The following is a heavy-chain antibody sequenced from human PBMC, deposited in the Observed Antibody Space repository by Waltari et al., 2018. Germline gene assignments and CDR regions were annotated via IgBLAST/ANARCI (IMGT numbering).Heavy chain of an antibody. Sequence: QVQLQESGPGLVKPSETLSLTCTVSGYSISSGFHWSWIRQPPGKGLEWIGVSHHSGRTYYNPSLKTRVTISVDTSNNQFSLKLSSLTAADTGVYYCARGGAYSSSRSPLQHWGQGTLVTVSS. J-gene: IGHJ1*01. CDR2: SHHSGRT. CDR3: ARGGAYSSSRSPLQH. D-gene: IGHD6-6*01. CDR1: GYSISSGFH. V-gene: IGHV4-38-2*02.